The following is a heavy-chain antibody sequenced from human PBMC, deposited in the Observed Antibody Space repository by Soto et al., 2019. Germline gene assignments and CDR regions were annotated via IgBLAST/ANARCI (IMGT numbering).Heavy chain of an antibody. Sequence: QVQLVESGGGVVQPGRSLRLSCAASGFTFSSYGMHWVRQAPGKGLEWVAVISYDGSNKYYADSVKGRFTISRDNSKNTLYLQMTSLRAEDTAVYYCAKERYTVLRPRYSYYMDVWGKGTTVTVSS. V-gene: IGHV3-30*18. CDR1: GFTFSSYG. CDR3: AKERYTVLRPRYSYYMDV. J-gene: IGHJ6*03. CDR2: ISYDGSNK. D-gene: IGHD2-8*01.